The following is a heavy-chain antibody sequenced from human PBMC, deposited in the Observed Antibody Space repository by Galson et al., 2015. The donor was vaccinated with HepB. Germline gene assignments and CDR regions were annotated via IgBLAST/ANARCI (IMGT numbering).Heavy chain of an antibody. CDR1: GFTFNTYS. CDR3: AKDPAGRFVVNYRGYYFDD. CDR2: ISGSSAYI. D-gene: IGHD1-7*01. Sequence: SLRLSCAASGFTFNTYSMIWVRQAPGQGLQWVSAISGSSAYIFYADSVKGRFTSFRDNSKGTLYLQMNSLRPEDTAVYYCAKDPAGRFVVNYRGYYFDDWGQGTLVTVSS. V-gene: IGHV3-21*01. J-gene: IGHJ4*02.